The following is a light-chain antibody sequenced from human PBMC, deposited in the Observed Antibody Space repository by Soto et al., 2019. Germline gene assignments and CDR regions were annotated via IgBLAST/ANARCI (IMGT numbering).Light chain of an antibody. CDR2: GAS. V-gene: IGKV3-20*01. J-gene: IGKJ4*01. CDR3: QQYGSSPLT. CDR1: QSVSSSY. Sequence: PGEIVTLSCRASQSVSSSYLTWYQQKPGQAPRLLIYGASTRATGIPARFSGSGSGTDFTLTISRLEPEDFAVYYCQQYGSSPLTFGGGTKVDIK.